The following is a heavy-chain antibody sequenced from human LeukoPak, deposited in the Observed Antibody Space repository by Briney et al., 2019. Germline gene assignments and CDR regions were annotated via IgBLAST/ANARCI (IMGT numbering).Heavy chain of an antibody. D-gene: IGHD2-15*01. CDR2: INPSGGSR. CDR3: ARDWSYCSGGSCHSRSWFDP. CDR1: GYAFTNYY. J-gene: IGHJ5*02. V-gene: IGHV1-46*01. Sequence: ASVKVSCKASGYAFTNYYMHWIRQAPGQGLEWMGIINPSGGSRNYAQKFQGRVTMTRDTSTSTVYMELSSLRSEDTAIYYCARDWSYCSGGSCHSRSWFDPWGQGTLVTVSS.